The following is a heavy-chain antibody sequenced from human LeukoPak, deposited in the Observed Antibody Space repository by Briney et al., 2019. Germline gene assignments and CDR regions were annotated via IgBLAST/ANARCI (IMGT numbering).Heavy chain of an antibody. CDR2: IYPGDSDI. CDR1: GYSFTSYW. CDR3: ARLDSSGRIALAFDI. J-gene: IGHJ3*02. D-gene: IGHD6-19*01. Sequence: GESLKISCQGSGYSFTSYWIGWVRQLPGKGLEWMGIIYPGDSDIRYSPSFQGQVIISADKSISTAYLQWNSLKASDTAMYYCARLDSSGRIALAFDIRGQGTMVTVSS. V-gene: IGHV5-51*01.